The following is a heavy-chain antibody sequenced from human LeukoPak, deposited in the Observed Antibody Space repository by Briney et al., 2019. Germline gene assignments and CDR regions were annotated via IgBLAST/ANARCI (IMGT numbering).Heavy chain of an antibody. CDR2: IKQDGSEK. CDR1: GFTFSGSA. J-gene: IGHJ4*02. Sequence: GGSLRLSCAASGFTFSGSAMHWVRQAPGEGLEWVANIKQDGSEKYYVDSVRGRFTISRDNAKNSLNLQMNSLRAEDTAVYYCARDIIAAPYSVFDYWGQGTLVTVSS. CDR3: ARDIIAAPYSVFDY. D-gene: IGHD6-13*01. V-gene: IGHV3-7*01.